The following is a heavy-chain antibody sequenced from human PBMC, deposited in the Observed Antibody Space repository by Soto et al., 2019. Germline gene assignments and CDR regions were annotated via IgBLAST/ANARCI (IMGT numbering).Heavy chain of an antibody. J-gene: IGHJ4*02. CDR3: ARAGYSSGWYDLLAY. Sequence: ASVKVSCKASGYTFTGYYMHWVRQAPGQGLEWMGWINPNSGGTNYAQKFQGWVTMTRDTSISTAYMELSRLRSDDTAVYYCARAGYSSGWYDLLAYWGQGTLVTVSS. CDR2: INPNSGGT. CDR1: GYTFTGYY. D-gene: IGHD6-19*01. V-gene: IGHV1-2*04.